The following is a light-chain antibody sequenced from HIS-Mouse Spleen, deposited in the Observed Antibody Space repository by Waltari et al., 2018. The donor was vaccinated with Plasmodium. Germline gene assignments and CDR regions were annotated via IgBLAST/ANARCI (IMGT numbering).Light chain of an antibody. CDR3: QQYYSTPYT. CDR1: QSVLYSSNNKNY. J-gene: IGKJ2*01. V-gene: IGKV4-1*01. CDR2: WAS. Sequence: DIVMTQSPDSLAVSLGEWATINCKSSQSVLYSSNNKNYLAWYQQKPGQPPKLLIYWASTRESGVPDRCSGSGSGTDFTLTISSLQAEDVAVYYCQQYYSTPYTFGQGTKLEIK.